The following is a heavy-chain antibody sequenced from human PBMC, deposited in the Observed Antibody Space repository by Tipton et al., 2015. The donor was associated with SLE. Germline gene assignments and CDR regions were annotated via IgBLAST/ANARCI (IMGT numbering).Heavy chain of an antibody. CDR1: GGSINNTSSY. V-gene: IGHV4-39*07. CDR3: ARAIGVHYFNV. J-gene: IGHJ4*02. Sequence: TLSLTCTVSGGSINNTSSYWGFIRLPPGKGLEWIGSIYYSGTTYYNPSLKTRVTISVDTSKIQFSLRLTSMTAADTAVYYCARAIGVHYFNVWGQGTLVTVSS. CDR2: IYYSGTT. D-gene: IGHD3-16*01.